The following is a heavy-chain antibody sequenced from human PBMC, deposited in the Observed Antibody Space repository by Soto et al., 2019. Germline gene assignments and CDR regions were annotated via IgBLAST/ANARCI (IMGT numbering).Heavy chain of an antibody. CDR3: ARHCSGGGCYLGYVQH. J-gene: IGHJ1*01. CDR2: IYSSGST. CDR1: GGSISSYY. V-gene: IGHV4-59*08. D-gene: IGHD2-15*01. Sequence: SSETLSLTCTVSGGSISSYYRSWVRQPPGKGLEWIGYIYSSGSTNYNPSLKSRVTMSVDTSKNQFSLKLISVTAADTAVYYCARHCSGGGCYLGYVQHWGQGTLVTVSS.